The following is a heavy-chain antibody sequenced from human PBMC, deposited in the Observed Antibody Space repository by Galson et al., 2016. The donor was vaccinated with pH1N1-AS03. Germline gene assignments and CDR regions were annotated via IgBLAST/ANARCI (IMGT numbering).Heavy chain of an antibody. CDR3: GRHLRSSYSMDV. J-gene: IGHJ6*02. CDR2: IFHGGKT. Sequence: TLSLTCSVSTDSINSYFWSWIRQPPGRGLEWIGHIFHGGKTTYNPSLRGRVTMSVDTSKNQLSLRLSSVTAADTAVYYCGRHLRSSYSMDVWGQGTTVTVSS. V-gene: IGHV4-59*08. D-gene: IGHD2-15*01. CDR1: TDSINSYF.